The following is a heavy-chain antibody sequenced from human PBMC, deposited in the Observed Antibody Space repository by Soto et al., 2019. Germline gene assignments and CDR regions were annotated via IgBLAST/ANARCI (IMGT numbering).Heavy chain of an antibody. CDR3: ARNRVVPAARVYYGMDV. CDR1: GGSISSYY. V-gene: IGHV4-59*01. Sequence: QVQLQESGPGLVKPSETLSLTCTVSGGSISSYYWSWIRQPPGKGLEWIGYIYYSGSTNYNPSLKSRVTISVDTSKNQFSLKLSSVTAADTGVYYCARNRVVPAARVYYGMDVWGQGTTVTVSS. D-gene: IGHD2-2*01. CDR2: IYYSGST. J-gene: IGHJ6*02.